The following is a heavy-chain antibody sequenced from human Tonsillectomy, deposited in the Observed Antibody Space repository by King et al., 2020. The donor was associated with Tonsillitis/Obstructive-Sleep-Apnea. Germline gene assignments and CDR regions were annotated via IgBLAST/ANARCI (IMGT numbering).Heavy chain of an antibody. Sequence: QVQLVESGAEVKKPGSSEKVSCKASGGTFSSHAISWVRQAPGQGLEWMGAIIPILGIVNYAQKFQGRVTITADKSTSTAYRGLSSLTSEDTAVYYCAREVYGYYNWYGLDVWGQGTTVTVSS. J-gene: IGHJ6*02. CDR1: GGTFSSHA. CDR2: IIPILGIV. D-gene: IGHD2/OR15-2a*01. CDR3: AREVYGYYNWYGLDV. V-gene: IGHV1-69*10.